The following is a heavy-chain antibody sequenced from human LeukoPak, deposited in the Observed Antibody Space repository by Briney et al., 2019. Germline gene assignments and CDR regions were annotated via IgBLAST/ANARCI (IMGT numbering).Heavy chain of an antibody. V-gene: IGHV3-30*18. J-gene: IGHJ4*02. D-gene: IGHD2-2*01. Sequence: GGALHLSCSGSGFSFSTFGMHWGRPAPGKGVEGLAVISHGGSNKYYPDSVKRRFAISRDNSKDTLFLQMNSLRAEDTAVYYCAKGVDDFVAVTAALVDYFDSWGPGTLVSVSS. CDR2: ISHGGSNK. CDR1: GFSFSTFG. CDR3: AKGVDDFVAVTAALVDYFDS.